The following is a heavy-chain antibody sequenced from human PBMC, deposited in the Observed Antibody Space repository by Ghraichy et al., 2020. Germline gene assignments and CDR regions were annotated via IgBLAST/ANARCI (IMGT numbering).Heavy chain of an antibody. Sequence: GGSLRLSCAASGFTVSSNYMSWVRQAPGKGLEWVSVIYSGGSTYYADSVKGRFTISRDNSKNTLYLQMNSLRAEDTAVYYCARDSGVELPQGAYYYYGMDVWGQGTTVTVSS. CDR1: GFTVSSNY. V-gene: IGHV3-53*01. D-gene: IGHD1-7*01. CDR2: IYSGGST. J-gene: IGHJ6*02. CDR3: ARDSGVELPQGAYYYYGMDV.